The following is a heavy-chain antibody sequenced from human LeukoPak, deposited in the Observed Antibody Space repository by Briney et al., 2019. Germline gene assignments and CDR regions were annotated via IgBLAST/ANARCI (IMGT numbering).Heavy chain of an antibody. Sequence: PSETLSLTCAVYGGSFSGYYWSWIRQPPGKGLEWIGEINHSGSTNYNNYNPSLKSRVTISLDTSKKQFSLKLSSVTAADTAVYYCARRGYGEFDYWGQGTLVTVSS. CDR3: ARRGYGEFDY. CDR2: INHSGSTNYN. J-gene: IGHJ4*02. V-gene: IGHV4-34*01. D-gene: IGHD4-17*01. CDR1: GGSFSGYY.